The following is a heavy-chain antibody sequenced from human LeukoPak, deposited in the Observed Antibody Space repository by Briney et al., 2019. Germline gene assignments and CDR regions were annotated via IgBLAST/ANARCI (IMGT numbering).Heavy chain of an antibody. Sequence: GGSLRLSCAASGFTSSSYSMNWVRQAPGKGLEWVSYISSSSSTIYYADSVKGRFTISRDNAKNSLYLQMNSLRDEDTAVYYCARGRSSVSRFDPWGQGTLVTVSS. V-gene: IGHV3-48*02. J-gene: IGHJ5*02. CDR1: GFTSSSYS. CDR2: ISSSSSTI. CDR3: ARGRSSVSRFDP. D-gene: IGHD6-6*01.